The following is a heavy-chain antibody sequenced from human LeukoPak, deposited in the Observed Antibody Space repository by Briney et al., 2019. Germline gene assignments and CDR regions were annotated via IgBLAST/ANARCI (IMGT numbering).Heavy chain of an antibody. V-gene: IGHV3-74*01. Sequence: GGSLRLSCAASGNYWMHWVRQAPGKGLAWVSHINSDGGWTSYADSVKGRFTISKDNAKNTVYLQMNNLRAEDTAVYYCVSFYETYWGRGTLVTVSS. J-gene: IGHJ4*02. CDR3: VSFYETY. CDR1: GNYW. CDR2: INSDGGWT. D-gene: IGHD2-2*01.